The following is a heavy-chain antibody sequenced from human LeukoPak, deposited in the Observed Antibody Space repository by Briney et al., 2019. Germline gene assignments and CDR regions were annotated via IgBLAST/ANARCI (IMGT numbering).Heavy chain of an antibody. J-gene: IGHJ3*02. V-gene: IGHV4-39*07. D-gene: IGHD3-22*01. Sequence: SETLSLTCTVSGGSISSSDYYWAWIRQPPGKGLEWIGSIYYSGSPYYNPSLKSRVTTSVDTSKNQFSLKLSSVTAAGTAVYYCARVGSDYDSSAYTDAFDIWGRGTMVTVSS. CDR1: GGSISSSDYY. CDR3: ARVGSDYDSSAYTDAFDI. CDR2: IYYSGSP.